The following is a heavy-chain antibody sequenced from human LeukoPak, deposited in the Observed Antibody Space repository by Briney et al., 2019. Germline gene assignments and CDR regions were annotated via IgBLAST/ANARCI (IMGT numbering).Heavy chain of an antibody. J-gene: IGHJ4*02. CDR2: IWYDGSNK. Sequence: GSLRLSCAASGFTFSSYGMHWVRQAPGKGLEWVAVIWYDGSNKYYADSVKGRFTISRDNSKNTLYLQMNSLRAEDTAVYYCARDPTAAGTFLDYWGQGTLVIVSS. D-gene: IGHD6-13*01. V-gene: IGHV3-33*01. CDR3: ARDPTAAGTFLDY. CDR1: GFTFSSYG.